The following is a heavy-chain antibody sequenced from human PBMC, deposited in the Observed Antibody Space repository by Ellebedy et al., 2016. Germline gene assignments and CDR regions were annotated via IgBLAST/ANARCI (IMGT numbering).Heavy chain of an antibody. CDR1: GGSFSGYY. Sequence: SETLSLTCAVYGGSFSGYYWSWIRQPPGKGLEWIGEINHSGSTNYNPSLKSRVTISVDTSKNQFSLKLSSVTAADTAVYYCARALIGGKLERRSWGQGTLVTVSS. CDR3: ARALIGGKLERRS. D-gene: IGHD1-1*01. V-gene: IGHV4-34*01. CDR2: INHSGST. J-gene: IGHJ4*02.